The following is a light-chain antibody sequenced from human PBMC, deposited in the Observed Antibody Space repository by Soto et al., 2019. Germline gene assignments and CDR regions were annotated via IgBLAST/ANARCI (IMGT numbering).Light chain of an antibody. CDR1: SSNIGAGYD. CDR3: QSYDSTLSARYV. J-gene: IGLJ1*01. V-gene: IGLV1-40*01. CDR2: GNT. Sequence: QSVLTQPPSVSGDPGQRVTISCTGSSSNIGAGYDVHWYQQRPGTAPKLLIFGNTNRPSGVPDRFSGSKSGTSASLAITGLQAEDEGDYYCQSYDSTLSARYVFGTGTKVTVL.